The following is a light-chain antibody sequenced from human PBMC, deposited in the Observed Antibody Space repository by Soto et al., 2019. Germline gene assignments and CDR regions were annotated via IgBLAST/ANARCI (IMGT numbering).Light chain of an antibody. CDR3: QQYGRSPWT. CDR2: GAS. J-gene: IGKJ1*01. Sequence: EIVMTQSPPTLSASPGERATLSCRASQSISRNLAWFQQKPGQAPGLLIYGASSRATGIPDRFSGSGSRTDFTLTISRLEPEDFAVYYCQQYGRSPWTFGQGTKVDIK. CDR1: QSISRN. V-gene: IGKV3-20*01.